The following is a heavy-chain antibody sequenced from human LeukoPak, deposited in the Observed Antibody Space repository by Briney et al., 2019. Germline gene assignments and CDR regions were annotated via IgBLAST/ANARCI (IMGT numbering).Heavy chain of an antibody. CDR2: INPSGGST. CDR1: TXXX. Sequence: TXXXXHWVRQAPGQGLEWMGIINPSGGSTSYAQKFQGRVTMTRDTSTSTVYMELSSLRSEDTAVYYCAREPAYYDSSGYTLGYWGQGTLVTVSS. J-gene: IGHJ4*02. CDR3: AREPAYYDSSGYTLGY. V-gene: IGHV1-46*01. D-gene: IGHD3-22*01.